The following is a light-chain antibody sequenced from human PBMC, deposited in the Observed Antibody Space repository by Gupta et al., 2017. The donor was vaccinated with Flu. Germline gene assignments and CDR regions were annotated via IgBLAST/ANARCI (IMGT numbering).Light chain of an antibody. CDR2: KAS. Sequence: TQSPSTLSASVGDTVVISCRASQSIGTWLAWYQQKPGKSPKLLLYKASILESGVPSRFSGSGSGTEFSLTISSLQPDDFATYYCQQDNSYSWTFGQGTKVEIK. CDR3: QQDNSYSWT. CDR1: QSIGTW. V-gene: IGKV1-5*03. J-gene: IGKJ1*01.